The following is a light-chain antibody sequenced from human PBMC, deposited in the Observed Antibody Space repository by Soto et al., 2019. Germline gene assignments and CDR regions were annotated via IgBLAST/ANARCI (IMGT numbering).Light chain of an antibody. Sequence: QSALTRPASVSGSPGQSITISCTGTGSDVGGHNFVSWYQQLPDRAPKLLIYAVTNRPSGVSTRFSGSKSGNTASLTISGLQAEDEADYYCSSFTSNYTVVFGGGTKVTVL. V-gene: IGLV2-14*03. CDR1: GSDVGGHNF. J-gene: IGLJ3*02. CDR3: SSFTSNYTVV. CDR2: AVT.